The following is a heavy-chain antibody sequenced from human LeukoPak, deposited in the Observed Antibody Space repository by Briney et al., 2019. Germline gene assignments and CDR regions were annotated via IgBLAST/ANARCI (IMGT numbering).Heavy chain of an antibody. V-gene: IGHV4-4*09. CDR1: GGSISSYY. D-gene: IGHD6-6*01. Sequence: SETLSLTCTVSGGSISSYYWSWIRQPPGKGLEWIGYIYTSGSTNYNPSLKSRVTISVDTSKNQFSLKLSSVTAADTAVYYCARIGWSWYSSSARLNWFDPWGQGTLVTVSS. CDR2: IYTSGST. CDR3: ARIGWSWYSSSARLNWFDP. J-gene: IGHJ5*02.